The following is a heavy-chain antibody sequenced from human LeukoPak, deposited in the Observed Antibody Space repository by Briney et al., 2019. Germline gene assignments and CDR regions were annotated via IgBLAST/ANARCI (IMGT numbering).Heavy chain of an antibody. CDR1: GGSISSYY. D-gene: IGHD6-6*01. CDR3: ARDGSPIGIATRLGNWFDP. J-gene: IGHJ5*02. CDR2: IYYSGST. V-gene: IGHV4-59*12. Sequence: ASETLSLTCTVSGGSISSYYWSWIRQPPGKGLEWIGYIYYSGSTNYNPSLKSRVTISVDASKNQLSLKLTSVTAADTAVYYCARDGSPIGIATRLGNWFDPWGQGTLVTVSS.